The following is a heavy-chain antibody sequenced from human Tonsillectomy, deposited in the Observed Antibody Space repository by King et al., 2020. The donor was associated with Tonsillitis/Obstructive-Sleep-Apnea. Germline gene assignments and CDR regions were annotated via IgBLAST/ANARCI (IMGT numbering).Heavy chain of an antibody. CDR1: GFSLSTNAVD. CDR3: ARREYGDYYFDY. Sequence: ITLKESGPTLVKPTQTLTLTCTFSGFSLSTNAVDVGWIRQPPGKALEWLALIYWDDDKRYSPSLKSRLTITKDTSKNQVVLTMTNMDPVDTATYHCARREYGDYYFDYWGQGTLDTVSS. D-gene: IGHD4-17*01. V-gene: IGHV2-5*02. J-gene: IGHJ4*02. CDR2: IYWDDDK.